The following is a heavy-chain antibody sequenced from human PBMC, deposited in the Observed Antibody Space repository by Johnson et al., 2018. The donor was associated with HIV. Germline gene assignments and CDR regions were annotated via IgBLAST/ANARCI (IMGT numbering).Heavy chain of an antibody. V-gene: IGHV3-30*18. CDR2: LSYDGSNK. J-gene: IGHJ3*02. CDR3: AKSGGHCIGGMCYDAFDI. CDR1: GFTVSASS. D-gene: IGHD2-15*01. Sequence: QMLLVESGGGLIQPGGSLRLSCAASGFTVSASSMIWVRQAPGKGLDWVAVLSYDGSNKYYADSVNGRFSISRDNSKNTLYMEINSLRAEDTALYYCAKSGGHCIGGMCYDAFDIWGQGTMVTVSS.